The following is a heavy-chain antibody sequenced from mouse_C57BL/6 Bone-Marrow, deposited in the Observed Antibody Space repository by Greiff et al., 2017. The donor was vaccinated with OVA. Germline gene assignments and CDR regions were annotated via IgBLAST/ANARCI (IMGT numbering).Heavy chain of an antibody. Sequence: QVQLKQPGAELVKPGASVKLSCKASGYTFPSYWMHWVKQRPGQGLEWIGMLHHNRGSTHYNEKFKSQATRPVDKSYSTAYMQLSSLTSENSAVYCGASLWSSYRYFDVWGTGTTVTVSS. V-gene: IGHV1-64*01. D-gene: IGHD6-5*01. CDR1: GYTFPSYW. CDR2: LHHNRGST. J-gene: IGHJ1*03. CDR3: ASLWSSYRYFDV.